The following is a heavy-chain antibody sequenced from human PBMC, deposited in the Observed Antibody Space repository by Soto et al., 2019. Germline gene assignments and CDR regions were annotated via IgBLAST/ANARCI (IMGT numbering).Heavy chain of an antibody. V-gene: IGHV3-21*01. J-gene: IGHJ5*02. CDR2: ISTSGVYI. CDR3: ARGGVLRYFDDIP. D-gene: IGHD3-9*01. CDR1: GFTFNNYG. Sequence: EVQLVESGGGLVKPGGSLRLSCAASGFTFNNYGLNWVRQAPGKGLEWVSSISTSGVYISYADSVKGRFTTSRDNAKNALYLQMNNLRAEDTAMYYCARGGVLRYFDDIPWGQGTLVTVSS.